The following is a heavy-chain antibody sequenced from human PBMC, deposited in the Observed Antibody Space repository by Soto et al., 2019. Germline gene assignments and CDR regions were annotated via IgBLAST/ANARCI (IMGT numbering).Heavy chain of an antibody. CDR1: GYTPTELS. Sequence: ASVKVSCKVSGYTPTELSMHWVRQAPGKGLEWMGGFDPEDGETIYAQKFQGRVTMTEDTSTDTAYMELSSLRSEDTAVYYCAKIRPGSGYYTGYYYGMDVGGQGTTVTVSS. CDR3: AKIRPGSGYYTGYYYGMDV. V-gene: IGHV1-24*01. J-gene: IGHJ6*02. CDR2: FDPEDGET. D-gene: IGHD3-3*01.